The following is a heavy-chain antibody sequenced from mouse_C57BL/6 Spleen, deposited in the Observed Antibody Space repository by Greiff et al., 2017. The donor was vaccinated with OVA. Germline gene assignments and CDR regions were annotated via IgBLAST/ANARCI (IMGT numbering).Heavy chain of an antibody. CDR2: IYPGSGNT. J-gene: IGHJ4*01. Sequence: VQLQQSGPELVKPGASVKISCKASGYRFTSYYINWVKQRPGQGLEWIGWIYPGSGNTKYNEKFKGKATLTAATSYSTAYMQLSSLTSDDSAFYCCTRALKDYAMGYWGQGTSVSVAS. CDR1: GYRFTSYY. D-gene: IGHD1-2*01. V-gene: IGHV1-66*01. CDR3: TRALKDYAMGY.